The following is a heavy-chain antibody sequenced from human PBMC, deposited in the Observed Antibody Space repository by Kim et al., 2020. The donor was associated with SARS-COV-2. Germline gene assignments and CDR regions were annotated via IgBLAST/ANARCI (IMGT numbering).Heavy chain of an antibody. CDR3: ARDFGIVGATTLHDAFDI. CDR2: ISYDGSNK. Sequence: GGSLRLSCAASGFTFSSYAMHWVRQAPGKGLEWVAVISYDGSNKYYADSVKGRFTISRDNSKNTLYLQMNSLRAEDTAVYYCARDFGIVGATTLHDAFDIWGQGTMVTVSS. CDR1: GFTFSSYA. V-gene: IGHV3-30*04. J-gene: IGHJ3*02. D-gene: IGHD1-26*01.